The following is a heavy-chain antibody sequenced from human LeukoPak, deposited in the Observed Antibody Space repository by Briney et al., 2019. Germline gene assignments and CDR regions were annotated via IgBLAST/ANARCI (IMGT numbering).Heavy chain of an antibody. CDR3: ARARFKAPWYYYGSGSYYYFDY. D-gene: IGHD3-10*01. J-gene: IGHJ4*02. V-gene: IGHV4-59*01. CDR2: IYYSGST. Sequence: SETLSLTCTVSGGSISSYYWSWIRQPPGKGLEWIGYIYYSGSTNYNPSLKSRVTISVDTSKNQFSLKLSSVTAADTAVYYCARARFKAPWYYYGSGSYYYFDYWGQGTLVTVSS. CDR1: GGSISSYY.